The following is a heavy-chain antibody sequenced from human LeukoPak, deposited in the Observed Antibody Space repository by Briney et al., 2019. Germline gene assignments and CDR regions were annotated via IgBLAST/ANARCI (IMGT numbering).Heavy chain of an antibody. V-gene: IGHV1-2*06. CDR1: GYTFTGYY. Sequence: ASVKVSCKASGYTFTGYYMHWVRQAPGQGLEWMGRINPNSGGTNYAQKFQGRVTMTRDTSISTAYMELSRLRSDDTAVYYRARAEPKSYNWNYGDYWGQGTLVTVSS. J-gene: IGHJ4*02. D-gene: IGHD1-20*01. CDR2: INPNSGGT. CDR3: ARAEPKSYNWNYGDY.